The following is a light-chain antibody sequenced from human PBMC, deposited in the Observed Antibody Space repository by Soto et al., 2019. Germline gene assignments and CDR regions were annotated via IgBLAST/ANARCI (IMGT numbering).Light chain of an antibody. CDR2: DAS. Sequence: DIQMTQSPATLSASVGDRVTITCRASQCISKWLAWYQQKPGKAPTLLIYDASTLQSGVPSRFSGSGSRTEFALTIRSLQPDDLATYYCQQYDTYRVAFGGGTKVEI. V-gene: IGKV1-5*01. CDR3: QQYDTYRVA. CDR1: QCISKW. J-gene: IGKJ4*01.